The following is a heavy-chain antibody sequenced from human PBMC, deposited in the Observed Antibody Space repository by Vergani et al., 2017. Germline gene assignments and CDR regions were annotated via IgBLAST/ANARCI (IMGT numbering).Heavy chain of an antibody. CDR2: IRPDGIT. CDR3: AREGYCTNGVCFTLFDV. D-gene: IGHD2-8*01. CDR1: VGSFNDYW. J-gene: IGHJ4*02. Sequence: QAQLQQWGAGLLKPSETLSLTCAIYVGSFNDYWWTWIRQPPGKGLEWIGEIRPDGITHYSPSLKSRVTISIDTSTHQFSLNLRSVTAADTAVYYCAREGYCTNGVCFTLFDVWGQGALVTVSS. V-gene: IGHV4-34*01.